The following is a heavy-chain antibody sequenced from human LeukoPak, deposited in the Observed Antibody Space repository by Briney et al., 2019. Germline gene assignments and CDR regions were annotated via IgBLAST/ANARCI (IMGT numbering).Heavy chain of an antibody. CDR1: GFTFSSYG. J-gene: IGHJ4*02. V-gene: IGHV3-23*01. D-gene: IGHD1-26*01. CDR3: ATSKWELLLEYYFDY. CDR2: ISGSGGST. Sequence: PGGSLRLSCAASGFTFSSYGMSWVRQAPGKGLEWVSAISGSGGSTYYADSVKGRFTISRDNSKNTLYLQMNSLRAEDTAVYYCATSKWELLLEYYFDYWGQGTLVTASS.